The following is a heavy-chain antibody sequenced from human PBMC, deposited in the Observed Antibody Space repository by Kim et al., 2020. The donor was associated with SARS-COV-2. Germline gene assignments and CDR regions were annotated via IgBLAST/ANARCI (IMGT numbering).Heavy chain of an antibody. J-gene: IGHJ3*02. CDR3: ARPETVQYCSGGSCYSGAFDI. CDR1: GYSFTSYW. CDR2: IYPGDSDT. D-gene: IGHD2-15*01. V-gene: IGHV5-51*01. Sequence: GESLKISCKGSGYSFTSYWIGWVRQMPGKGLEWMGIIYPGDSDTRYSPSFQGQVTISADKSISTAYLQWSSLKASDTAMYYCARPETVQYCSGGSCYSGAFDIWGQGTMVTVSS.